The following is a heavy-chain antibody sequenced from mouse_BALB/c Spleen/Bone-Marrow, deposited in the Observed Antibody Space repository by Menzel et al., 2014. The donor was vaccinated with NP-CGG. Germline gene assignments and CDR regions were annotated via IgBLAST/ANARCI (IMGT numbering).Heavy chain of an antibody. CDR2: IWSGGST. Sequence: QVQLQQSGPGLVQPSQSLSITCTISGLSLTSYGLHWVRQSPGKGLEWLGVIWSGGSTDYNAAFISRLSISKDNSKSQVFFKMNSLQANDTAIYYCARNLLLRQAMDYWGQGTSVTVSS. CDR1: GLSLTSYG. CDR3: ARNLLLRQAMDY. J-gene: IGHJ4*01. D-gene: IGHD2-4*01. V-gene: IGHV2-2*02.